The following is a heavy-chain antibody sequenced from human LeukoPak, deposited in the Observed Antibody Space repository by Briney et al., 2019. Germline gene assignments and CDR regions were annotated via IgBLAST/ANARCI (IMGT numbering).Heavy chain of an antibody. V-gene: IGHV3-48*01. CDR3: VRQFAS. CDR2: VSGSGSTV. Sequence: GGSLRLSCAASGFTFGDHIMNWVRQLPGKRLEWVAYVSGSGSTVYYADSVKGRFSVSRDNGKSSLYLQMNSLRVEDTALYYCVRQFASWGQGTLVTVSS. CDR1: GFTFGDHI. J-gene: IGHJ4*02.